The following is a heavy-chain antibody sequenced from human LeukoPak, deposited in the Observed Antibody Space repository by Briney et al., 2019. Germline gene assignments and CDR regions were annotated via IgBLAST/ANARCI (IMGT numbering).Heavy chain of an antibody. CDR1: GSLFITYW. CDR2: IYPGDSDT. D-gene: IGHD2-21*01. CDR3: VSSSINNGMDV. J-gene: IGHJ6*02. Sequence: GESLQISCKGSGSLFITYWIGWGRQMPGKGLEWMGIIYPGDSDTRYSPSFRGQVTMSADKSISTAYLQWSSLKASDTAMYYCVSSSINNGMDVWGQGTTVTVSS. V-gene: IGHV5-51*01.